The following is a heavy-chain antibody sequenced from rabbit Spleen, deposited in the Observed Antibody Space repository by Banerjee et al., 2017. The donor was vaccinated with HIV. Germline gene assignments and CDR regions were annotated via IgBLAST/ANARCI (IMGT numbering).Heavy chain of an antibody. CDR3: ARDLVGVIGWNFYL. Sequence: QSLEESGGDLVKPEGSLTLTCTASGFSFGDRDVMCWVRQAPGKGLEWIACINAATAKPVYATWAKGRFTISRPSSTTVTLRMTSLTAADTATYFCARDLVGVIGWNFYLWGQGTLVTVS. D-gene: IGHD1-1*01. CDR2: INAATAKP. V-gene: IGHV1S40*01. CDR1: GFSFGDRDV. J-gene: IGHJ4*01.